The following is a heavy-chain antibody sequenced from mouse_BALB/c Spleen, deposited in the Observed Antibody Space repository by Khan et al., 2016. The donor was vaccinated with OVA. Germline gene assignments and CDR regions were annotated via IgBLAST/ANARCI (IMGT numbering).Heavy chain of an antibody. CDR1: GYTFTSYV. CDR3: APVGTSYVSFAY. J-gene: IGHJ3*01. V-gene: IGHV1S136*01. CDR2: IYPFNDDT. D-gene: IGHD1-1*01. Sequence: EVQLQESGPELVKPGASVKMSCKASGYTFTSYVMHWVKQKPGLGLEWIGYIYPFNDDTKYNEKFKGKATLTSDKSSSTAYMELSSLTSEDSAVYYGAPVGTSYVSFAYWGQGTLVTVSA.